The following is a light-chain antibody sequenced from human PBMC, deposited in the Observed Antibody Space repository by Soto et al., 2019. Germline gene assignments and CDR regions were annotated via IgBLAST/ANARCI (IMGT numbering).Light chain of an antibody. CDR2: GAS. Sequence: EVVLTQSPGTLSLSPGERATLSCRASQSVSGKLAWYQQKPGQAPRLLIYGASSRVTGFPARFSGSGSGTDFTLTISRLEPEDFAVYYCQHYGSSPETFGQGTKVDIK. CDR1: QSVSGK. J-gene: IGKJ1*01. V-gene: IGKV3-20*01. CDR3: QHYGSSPET.